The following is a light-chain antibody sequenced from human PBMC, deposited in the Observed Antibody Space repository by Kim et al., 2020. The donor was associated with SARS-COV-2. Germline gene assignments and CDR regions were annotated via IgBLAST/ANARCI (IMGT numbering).Light chain of an antibody. J-gene: IGKJ1*01. V-gene: IGKV1-5*03. CDR2: KAS. Sequence: ATVGDRVTSTCRASQRVYTWLAWYQQKPGKTHNLLIYKASYLQNGAPSRFSGSGSGKEFTLTINSLQPDDFATYYCQQYKAYPWRFGQGTKVDSK. CDR3: QQYKAYPWR. CDR1: QRVYTW.